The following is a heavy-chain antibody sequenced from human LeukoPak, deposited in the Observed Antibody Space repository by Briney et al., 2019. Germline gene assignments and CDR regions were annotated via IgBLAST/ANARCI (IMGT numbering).Heavy chain of an antibody. CDR1: GFTFSSYA. CDR3: ARADYGGSSGADI. V-gene: IGHV3-30-3*01. Sequence: GGSLRLSCAASGFTFSSYAMHWVRQAPGKGLEWVAVISYDGSNKYYADSVKGRFTISRDNSKNTLYLQMNSLRAEDTAVYYCARADYGGSSGADIWGQGTMVTVSS. CDR2: ISYDGSNK. D-gene: IGHD4-23*01. J-gene: IGHJ3*02.